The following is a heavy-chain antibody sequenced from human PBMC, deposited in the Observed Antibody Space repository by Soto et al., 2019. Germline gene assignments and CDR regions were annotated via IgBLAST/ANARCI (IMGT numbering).Heavy chain of an antibody. V-gene: IGHV3-30-3*01. CDR2: ISYDGSNK. CDR3: AREYDDSSGYYHFDY. D-gene: IGHD3-22*01. J-gene: IGHJ4*02. Sequence: GGSLRLSCAASGFTFSSYAMHWVRQAPGKGLEWVAVISYDGSNKYYADSVKGRFTISGDNSKNTLYLQMNSLRAEDTAVYYCAREYDDSSGYYHFDYWGQGTLVTVSS. CDR1: GFTFSSYA.